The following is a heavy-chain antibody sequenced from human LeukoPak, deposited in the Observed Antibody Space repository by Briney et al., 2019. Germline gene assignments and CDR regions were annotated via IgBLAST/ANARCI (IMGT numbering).Heavy chain of an antibody. D-gene: IGHD3-22*01. J-gene: IGHJ3*01. CDR3: ARDGADNSGYYFGSL. CDR1: RFTFSSYA. V-gene: IGHV3-53*01. CDR2: IYSGGSP. Sequence: GGSLRFSCAASRFTFSSYALSWVRQAPGKGLEWVSLIYSGGSPDYADSAKGRFTISSDNSKNTLYLQMNSLRVEDTAVYYCARDGADNSGYYFGSLWGQGTMVTVSS.